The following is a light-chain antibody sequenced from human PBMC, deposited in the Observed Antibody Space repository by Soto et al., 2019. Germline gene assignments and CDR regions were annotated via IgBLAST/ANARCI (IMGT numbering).Light chain of an antibody. CDR2: GNT. V-gene: IGLV1-40*01. CDR3: QSYDDSLSVHYV. J-gene: IGLJ1*01. CDR1: RSNIGSTYD. Sequence: QSVLTQPPSVSGAPGEGGTISCTGSRSNIGSTYDVQWYQQLPGTAPKLLIHGNTDRPSGVPDRFSGSKSGTSASLAITGLQADDEADYYCQSYDDSLSVHYVFGTGTKVTVL.